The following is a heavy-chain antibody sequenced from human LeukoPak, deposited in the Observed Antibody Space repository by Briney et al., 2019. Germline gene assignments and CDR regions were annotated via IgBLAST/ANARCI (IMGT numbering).Heavy chain of an antibody. CDR3: AKMAPTRDTLPAAIDFDY. D-gene: IGHD2-2*02. V-gene: IGHV3-23*01. CDR1: GFTFSSYA. CDR2: ISGSGGST. Sequence: GGSLRLSCAASGFTFSSYAMSWVRQAPGKGLEWVSAISGSGGSTYYADSVKGRFTISRDNSKNALYLQMNSLRAEDTAVYYCAKMAPTRDTLPAAIDFDYWGQGTLVTVSS. J-gene: IGHJ4*02.